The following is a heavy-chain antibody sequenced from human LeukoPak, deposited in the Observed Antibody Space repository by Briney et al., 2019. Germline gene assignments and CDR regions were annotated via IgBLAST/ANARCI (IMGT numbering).Heavy chain of an antibody. Sequence: PGGSLRLSCAASGFTFSSYAISWVRQAPGQGLEWMGGIIPIFGTANYAQKFQGRVTITADESTSTAYMELSSLRSEDTAVYYCARGVTRYDSSGYYVYWGQGTLVTVSS. D-gene: IGHD3-22*01. CDR3: ARGVTRYDSSGYYVY. V-gene: IGHV1-69*01. CDR2: IIPIFGTA. CDR1: GFTFSSYA. J-gene: IGHJ4*02.